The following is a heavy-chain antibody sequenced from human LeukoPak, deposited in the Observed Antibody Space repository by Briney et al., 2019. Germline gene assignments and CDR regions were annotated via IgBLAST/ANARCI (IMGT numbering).Heavy chain of an antibody. CDR1: GFTFSSYS. J-gene: IGHJ4*02. CDR2: ISSSSSYI. V-gene: IGHV3-21*01. D-gene: IGHD2-21*01. CDR3: ARGAVMAPFDY. Sequence: PGGSLRLSCAASGFTFSSYSMNWVRQAPGKGLEWVSSISSSSSYIYYAGSVKGRFTISRDNAKNSLYLQMNSLRAEDTAVYYCARGAVMAPFDYWGQGTLVTVSS.